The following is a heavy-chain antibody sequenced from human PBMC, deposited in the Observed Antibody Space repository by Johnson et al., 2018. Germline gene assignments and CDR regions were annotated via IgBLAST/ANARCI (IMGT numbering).Heavy chain of an antibody. CDR1: GFTFRSYA. J-gene: IGHJ6*03. Sequence: QVQLVQSGGGVVQPGRSLRLPCAASGFTFRSYAFHWVRQAPGQGLEWVALISYDGCNKYYADSVKGRVTISRDNSKNTLYLQMNSLRAEDTGVYYCTRDRSLSGYYDSSGYVIFYYMDVWGKGTTVTVSS. CDR2: ISYDGCNK. V-gene: IGHV3-30-3*01. D-gene: IGHD3-22*01. CDR3: TRDRSLSGYYDSSGYVIFYYMDV.